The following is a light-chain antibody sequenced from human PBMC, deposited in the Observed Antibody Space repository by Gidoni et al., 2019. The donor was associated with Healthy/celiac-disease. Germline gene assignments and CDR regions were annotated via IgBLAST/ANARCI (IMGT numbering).Light chain of an antibody. V-gene: IGLV2-23*02. CDR2: EVS. Sequence: QSALTQPASESGSPGPSITISCTGTSSDVGSYNLVSWYQHHPVKAPKLMIYEVSKRPSGVSNRFSGSKSGNTASLTISGLQAEDEADYYCCSYAGSSTVVFGGGTKLTVL. CDR3: CSYAGSSTVV. CDR1: SSDVGSYNL. J-gene: IGLJ2*01.